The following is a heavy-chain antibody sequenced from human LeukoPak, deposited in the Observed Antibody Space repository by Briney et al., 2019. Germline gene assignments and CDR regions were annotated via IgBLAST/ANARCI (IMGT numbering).Heavy chain of an antibody. D-gene: IGHD2-2*01. Sequence: GGSLRLSCAVSGFTFSTFAMNWVRQAPGKGLEWVSSLSDSAVSSYYADSVKGRFTISRDNSKNTLYLQMSSLRADDTAVYYCAKEPREYCSRTSCPNWIDAWGQGTLVTVSS. CDR2: LSDSAVSS. CDR3: AKEPREYCSRTSCPNWIDA. V-gene: IGHV3-23*01. CDR1: GFTFSTFA. J-gene: IGHJ5*02.